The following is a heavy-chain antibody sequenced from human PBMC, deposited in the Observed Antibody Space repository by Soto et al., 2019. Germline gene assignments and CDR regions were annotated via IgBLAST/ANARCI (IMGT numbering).Heavy chain of an antibody. Sequence: EVQLVESGGGLAQPGGSLRLSCAASGFTFSSDAMDWVRQAPGKGLEYVSGIRSNGIGTYYASSVKGRFTISRDNSRDTVYLHMDSLRPEDMAVYYCARRARADYYYMDVWGKGTTVTVS. J-gene: IGHJ6*03. CDR3: ARRARADYYYMDV. CDR2: IRSNGIGT. V-gene: IGHV3-64*01. D-gene: IGHD6-6*01. CDR1: GFTFSSDA.